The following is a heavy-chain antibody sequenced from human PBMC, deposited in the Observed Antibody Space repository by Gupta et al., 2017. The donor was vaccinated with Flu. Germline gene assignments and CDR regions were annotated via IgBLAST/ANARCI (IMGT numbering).Heavy chain of an antibody. V-gene: IGHV3-49*03. CDR3: TRGGRDTAMVNFVWMTTVTLFDY. CDR1: GFTFGDYA. Sequence: EVQLVESGGGLVQPGRSLRLSCTASGFTFGDYAMSWFRQAPGKGLEWVGFIRSKAYGGTTEYAASVKGRFTISRDDSKSIAYLQMNSLKTEDTAVYYCTRGGRDTAMVNFVWMTTVTLFDYWGQGTLVTVSS. D-gene: IGHD5-18*01. J-gene: IGHJ4*02. CDR2: IRSKAYGGTT.